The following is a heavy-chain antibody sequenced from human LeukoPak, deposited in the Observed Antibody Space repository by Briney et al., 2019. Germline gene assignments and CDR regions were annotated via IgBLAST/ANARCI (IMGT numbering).Heavy chain of an antibody. CDR3: ARASDYDFWSGYVFDY. D-gene: IGHD3-3*01. V-gene: IGHV4-4*07. CDR1: GGSISSYY. Sequence: PSETLSLTCTVSGGSISSYYWSWIRQPAGKGLEWIGRIYTSGSTNYNPPLKSRVTMSVDTFKNQFSLKLSSVTAADTAVYYCARASDYDFWSGYVFDYWGQGTLVTVSS. J-gene: IGHJ4*02. CDR2: IYTSGST.